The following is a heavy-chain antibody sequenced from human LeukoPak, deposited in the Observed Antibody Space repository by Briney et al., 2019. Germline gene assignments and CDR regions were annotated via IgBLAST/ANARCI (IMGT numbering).Heavy chain of an antibody. CDR1: GGSISSSSYY. Sequence: SETLSLTCTVSGGSISSSSYYWGWIRQPPGKGLEWIGSIYYSGSTYYNPSLKSRVTISVDTSKNQFSLKLSSVTAADTAVYYCARERVTMVRGATKNWFDPWGQGTLVTVSS. D-gene: IGHD3-10*01. CDR3: ARERVTMVRGATKNWFDP. CDR2: IYYSGST. J-gene: IGHJ5*02. V-gene: IGHV4-39*07.